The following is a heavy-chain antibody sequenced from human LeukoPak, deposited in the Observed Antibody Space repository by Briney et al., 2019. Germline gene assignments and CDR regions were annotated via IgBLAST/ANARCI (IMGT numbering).Heavy chain of an antibody. D-gene: IGHD6-13*01. CDR3: ARDLERDRRQQLGGDY. Sequence: GGSLRLSCVGSGFTFSSYSMNWVRQAPGKGLEWVSSISSSSSYIYYADSVKGRFTISRDNAKNSLYLQMNSLRAEDTAVYYCARDLERDRRQQLGGDYWGQGTLVTVSS. CDR1: GFTFSSYS. V-gene: IGHV3-21*01. J-gene: IGHJ4*02. CDR2: ISSSSSYI.